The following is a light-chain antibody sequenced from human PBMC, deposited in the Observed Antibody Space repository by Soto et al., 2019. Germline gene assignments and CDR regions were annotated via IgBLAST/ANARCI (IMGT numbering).Light chain of an antibody. Sequence: EIVLTPSPGTRSLSPGERATLSCSASQSVSSSYLACYQQKPGQAPRLLIYGASSRATGIPDRFSGSGSGTDFTLTISRLEPGDFAVYYCQQYAKAPLTFGQGTKVDIK. CDR1: QSVSSSY. CDR2: GAS. V-gene: IGKV3-20*01. J-gene: IGKJ1*01. CDR3: QQYAKAPLT.